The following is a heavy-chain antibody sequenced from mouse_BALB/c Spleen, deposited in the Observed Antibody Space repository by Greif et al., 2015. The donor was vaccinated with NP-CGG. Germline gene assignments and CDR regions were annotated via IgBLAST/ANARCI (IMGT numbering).Heavy chain of an antibody. CDR2: ISNGGGST. J-gene: IGHJ3*01. Sequence: EVQLVESGGGLVHPGGSLKLSCAASGFTFSSYTMSWVRQTPEKRLEWVAYISNGGGSTYYPDTVKGRFTISRDNAKXTLYLQMSSLKSEDTAMYYCARSLYGYEFAYWGQGTLVTVSA. V-gene: IGHV5-12-2*01. D-gene: IGHD2-2*01. CDR1: GFTFSSYT. CDR3: ARSLYGYEFAY.